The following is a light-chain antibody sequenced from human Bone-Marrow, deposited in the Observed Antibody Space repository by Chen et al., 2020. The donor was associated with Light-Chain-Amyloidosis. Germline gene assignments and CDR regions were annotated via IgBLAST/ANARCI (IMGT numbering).Light chain of an antibody. CDR1: DLPTKY. CDR2: RDT. CDR3: QSADSSGTYEVI. J-gene: IGLJ2*01. Sequence: SYELTQPPSVSVSPGQTARITCSGDDLPTKYAGWDQGTPGQGPVLVIHRDTERPSGISERFSGSSSGTTATLTISGVQAEDEADYHCQSADSSGTYEVIFGGGTKLTVL. V-gene: IGLV3-25*03.